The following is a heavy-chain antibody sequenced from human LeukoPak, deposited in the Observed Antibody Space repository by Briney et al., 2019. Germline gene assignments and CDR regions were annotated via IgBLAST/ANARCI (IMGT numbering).Heavy chain of an antibody. J-gene: IGHJ6*03. D-gene: IGHD2-2*01. CDR1: GGTFSSSG. V-gene: IGHV1-69*01. Sequence: SVKVSCKASGGTFSSSGISWVRQAPGQGLEWMGGIIPMIGTPTYAQKFQGRVTITADESTSTGYMEPSSLRSEDTAVYYCASHCSSTSCYADYYYMDVWGKGTTVTVSS. CDR3: ASHCSSTSCYADYYYMDV. CDR2: IIPMIGTP.